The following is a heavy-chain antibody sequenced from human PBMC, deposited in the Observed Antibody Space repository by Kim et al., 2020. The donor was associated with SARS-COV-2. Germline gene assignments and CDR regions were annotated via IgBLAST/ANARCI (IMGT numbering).Heavy chain of an antibody. V-gene: IGHV4-34*01. CDR3: AGGHTEVVGYSGYDSLYYFDY. CDR2: INHSGST. Sequence: SETLSLTCAVYGGSFSGYYWSWIRQPPGKGLEWIGEINHSGSTNYNPSLKSRVTISVDTSKNQFSLKLSSVTAADTAVYYCAGGHTEVVGYSGYDSLYYFDYWGQGTLVTVSS. CDR1: GGSFSGYY. D-gene: IGHD5-12*01. J-gene: IGHJ4*02.